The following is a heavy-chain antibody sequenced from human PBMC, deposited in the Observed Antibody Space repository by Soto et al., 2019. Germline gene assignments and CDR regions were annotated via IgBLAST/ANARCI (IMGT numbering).Heavy chain of an antibody. Sequence: EVHLVESGGGLVQAGGSLRLSCAASGFTFTDYWTHWVRQAPGKGLVWVSRINSDGSGTSYADSVTGRITISRDNAKNTLYLQMYRLRVGETALYFCGRETYRCGCFDYWGQGTLDTVFS. CDR3: GRETYRCGCFDY. V-gene: IGHV3-74*01. J-gene: IGHJ4*03. D-gene: IGHD2-8*01. CDR1: GFTFTDYW. CDR2: INSDGSGT.